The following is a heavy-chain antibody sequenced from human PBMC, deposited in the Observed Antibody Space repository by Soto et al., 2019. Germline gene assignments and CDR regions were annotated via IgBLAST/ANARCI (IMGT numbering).Heavy chain of an antibody. V-gene: IGHV3-64*01. CDR1: GFTFSSYA. J-gene: IGHJ3*02. CDR3: ARAIAVAAFDI. D-gene: IGHD6-19*01. CDR2: ISSNGGST. Sequence: GGSLGLACAASGFTFSSYAMHWVRQAPGKGLEYVSAISSNGGSTYYANSVKGRFTISRDNSKNTLYLQMGSLRAEDMAVYYCARAIAVAAFDIWGQGTMVTVSS.